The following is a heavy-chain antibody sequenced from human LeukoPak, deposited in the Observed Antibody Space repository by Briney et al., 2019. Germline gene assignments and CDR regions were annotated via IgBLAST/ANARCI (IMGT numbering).Heavy chain of an antibody. J-gene: IGHJ4*02. CDR2: INHSGST. Sequence: GSLRLSCAASGFTFSSYWMSWIRQPPGKGREWIGEINHSGSTNYNPPLKSRVTVSVDSSKNQFSLKLSSVTAADTAVYYCARIGYSYPSDYWGQGTLVTVSS. CDR3: ARIGYSYPSDY. D-gene: IGHD5-18*01. V-gene: IGHV4-34*01. CDR1: GFTFSSYW.